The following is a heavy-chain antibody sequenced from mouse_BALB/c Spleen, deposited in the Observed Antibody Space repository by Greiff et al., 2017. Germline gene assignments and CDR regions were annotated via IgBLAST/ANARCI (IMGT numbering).Heavy chain of an antibody. CDR3: ATTGYYAMDY. J-gene: IGHJ4*01. CDR1: GYSITSDYA. CDR2: ISYSGST. V-gene: IGHV3-2*02. Sequence: ESGPGLVKPSQSLSLTCTVTGYSITSDYAWNWIRQFPGNKLEWMGYISYSGSTSYNPSLKSRISITRDTSKNQFFLQLNSVTTEDTATYYCATTGYYAMDYWGQGTSVTVSS.